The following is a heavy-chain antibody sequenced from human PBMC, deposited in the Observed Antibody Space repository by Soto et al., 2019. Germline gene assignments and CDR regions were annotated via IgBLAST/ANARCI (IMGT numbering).Heavy chain of an antibody. CDR3: ARDRGSSGWFDY. V-gene: IGHV1-8*02. Sequence: ASVKVSCKASGYTFTSYDINWVRRATGQGLEWMGWMNPNSGNTGHAQKFQGRVTMTRNTSISTVYMELGSLRSEDTAVYYCARDRGSSGWFDYWGQGTLVTVSS. J-gene: IGHJ4*02. D-gene: IGHD6-19*01. CDR1: GYTFTSYD. CDR2: MNPNSGNT.